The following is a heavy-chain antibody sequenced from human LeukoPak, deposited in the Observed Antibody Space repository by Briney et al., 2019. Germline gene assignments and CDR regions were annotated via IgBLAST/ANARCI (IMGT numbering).Heavy chain of an antibody. J-gene: IGHJ3*02. V-gene: IGHV3-30*02. D-gene: IGHD2-2*01. CDR3: AKDPSSISSGAFDI. Sequence: PGGSLRLSCAASGFTFSNYGLHWVRQAPGKGLEWVTFIRYDGSKTYYADSVKGRFTISRDNSKNTLYLQMNSLRAEDTAVYYCAKDPSSISSGAFDIWGQGTMVTVSS. CDR2: IRYDGSKT. CDR1: GFTFSNYG.